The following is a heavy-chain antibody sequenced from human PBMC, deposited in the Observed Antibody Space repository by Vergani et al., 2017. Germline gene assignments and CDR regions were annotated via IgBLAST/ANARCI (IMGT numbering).Heavy chain of an antibody. CDR2: IRSKAYGGTT. J-gene: IGHJ5*02. Sequence: EVQLVESGGGLVQPGRSLRLSCTASGFTFGDYAMSWFRQAPGKGLEWVGFIRSKAYGGTTEYAASVKGRFTISRDDSKSIAYLQMNSLRAEDTALYYCATGRGSEANWFDPWGQGTLVTVSS. CDR1: GFTFGDYA. D-gene: IGHD1-26*01. V-gene: IGHV3-49*03. CDR3: ATGRGSEANWFDP.